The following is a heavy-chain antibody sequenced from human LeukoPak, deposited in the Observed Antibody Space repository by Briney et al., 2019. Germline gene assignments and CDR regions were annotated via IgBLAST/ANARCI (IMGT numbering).Heavy chain of an antibody. J-gene: IGHJ6*03. Sequence: GGSLRLSCAASGFTFSSYSMNWVRQAPGKGLEWVANIKQDGSEKYYVDSVKGRFTISRDNAKNSLYLQMNSLRAEDTAVYYCARSSGWSGYMDVWGKGTTVTVSS. V-gene: IGHV3-7*01. CDR1: GFTFSSYS. CDR3: ARSSGWSGYMDV. CDR2: IKQDGSEK. D-gene: IGHD6-19*01.